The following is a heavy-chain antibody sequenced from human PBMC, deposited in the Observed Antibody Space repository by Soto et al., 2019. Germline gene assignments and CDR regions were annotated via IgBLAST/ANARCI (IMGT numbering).Heavy chain of an antibody. CDR3: ALLSYWTPVTSFYLDY. J-gene: IGHJ4*02. Sequence: ASVKVSCKTSGYTFTNYGISWVRQAPGQGLEWMGGSFNGVTNYAQNLQGRVTMTTDTSTTTAYMELRSLRSDDTAVYYCALLSYWTPVTSFYLDYRGQGPLVTVSS. CDR2: SFNGVT. V-gene: IGHV1-18*01. CDR1: GYTFTNYG. D-gene: IGHD2-21*01.